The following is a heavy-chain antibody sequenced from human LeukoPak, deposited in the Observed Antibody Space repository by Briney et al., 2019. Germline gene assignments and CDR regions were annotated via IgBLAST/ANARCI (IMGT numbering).Heavy chain of an antibody. CDR2: IYYSGST. Sequence: SETLSLTCTVSGGSISSYYWSWIRQPPGKGLEWIGYIYYSGSTNYNPSLKSRVTISLDTSRNQFTLQLNSVAAADTAVYYCAKSNGYGLVDIWGQGPMVTVSS. V-gene: IGHV4-59*12. CDR1: GGSISSYY. CDR3: AKSNGYGLVDI. J-gene: IGHJ3*02. D-gene: IGHD3-10*01.